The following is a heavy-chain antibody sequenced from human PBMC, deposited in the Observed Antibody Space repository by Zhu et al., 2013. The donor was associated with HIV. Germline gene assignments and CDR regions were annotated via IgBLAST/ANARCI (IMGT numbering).Heavy chain of an antibody. CDR3: ARASGPGYYYGIGR. CDR1: GYTFTSYY. J-gene: IGHJ6*01. V-gene: IGHV1-46*01. Sequence: QVQLVQSGAEVKKPGASVKVSCKASGYTFTSYYMHWVRQAPGQGLEWMGIINPSGGSTSYAQKFQGRVTMTRDTSTSTVYMELSSLRSEDRPCITVARASGPGYYYGIGRPGARDHGHRLL. CDR2: INPSGGST.